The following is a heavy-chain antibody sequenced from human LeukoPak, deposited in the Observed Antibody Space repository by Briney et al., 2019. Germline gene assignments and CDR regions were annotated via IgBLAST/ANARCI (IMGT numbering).Heavy chain of an antibody. CDR1: GFTVSSND. CDR2: ISYDGSNK. V-gene: IGHV3-30-3*01. J-gene: IGHJ4*02. CDR3: ARDLGYCSGGSCYYFDY. Sequence: GGSLRLSCAASGFTVSSNDMSWVRQAPGKGLEWVAVISYDGSNKYYADSVKGRFTISRDNSKNTLYLQMNSLRAEDTAVYYCARDLGYCSGGSCYYFDYWGQGTLVTVSS. D-gene: IGHD2-15*01.